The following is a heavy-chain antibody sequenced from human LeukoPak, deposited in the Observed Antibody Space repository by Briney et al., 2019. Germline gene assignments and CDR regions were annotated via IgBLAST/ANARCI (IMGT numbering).Heavy chain of an antibody. D-gene: IGHD3-16*01. J-gene: IGHJ4*02. Sequence: ASVKVSCKASGYTFTGYYMHWVRQAPGQGLEWMGWINPNSGGTNYAQKFQGRVTMTRDTSISTAYMELSSLRSEDTAVYYCARGGPYYDYVWGSQTTTDYWGQGTLVTVSS. CDR1: GYTFTGYY. CDR2: INPNSGGT. CDR3: ARGGPYYDYVWGSQTTTDY. V-gene: IGHV1-2*02.